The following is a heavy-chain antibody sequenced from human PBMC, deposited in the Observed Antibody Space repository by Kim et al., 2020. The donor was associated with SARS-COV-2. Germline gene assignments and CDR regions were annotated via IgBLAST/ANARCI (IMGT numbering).Heavy chain of an antibody. CDR3: ARDRNPDDSGYFGN. CDR1: GFTVSSNY. J-gene: IGHJ4*02. Sequence: GGSLRLSCAASGFTVSSNYMSWVRQASGKGLEWVSVIYSGGRTYYADSVKGRFTISRDNSKNTLYLQMNSLSAEDTAVYYCARDRNPDDSGYFGNWGQGTLVTVSS. CDR2: IYSGGRT. V-gene: IGHV3-53*01. D-gene: IGHD3-22*01.